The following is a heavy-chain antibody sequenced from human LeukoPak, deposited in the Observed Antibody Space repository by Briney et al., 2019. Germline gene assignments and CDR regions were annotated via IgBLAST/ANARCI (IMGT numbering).Heavy chain of an antibody. V-gene: IGHV4-30-4*01. J-gene: IGHJ3*01. D-gene: IGHD3-22*01. CDR3: ARDPEHYYDSSRNAFDV. CDR1: GGSINSRDYY. CDR2: IYHSGST. Sequence: PSQTLSLTCTVSGGSINSRDYYWSWIRQPPGKGLEWIGEIYHSGSTNYNPSLKSRVTISVDTSKNQFSLKLSSVTAADTAVYYCARDPEHYYDSSRNAFDVWGQGTMVTVSS.